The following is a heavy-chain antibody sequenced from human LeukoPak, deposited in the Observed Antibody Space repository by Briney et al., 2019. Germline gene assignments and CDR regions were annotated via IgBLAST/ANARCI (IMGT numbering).Heavy chain of an antibody. CDR3: ARGSRFLDVVLVPATIGWFDP. CDR1: GGTFSTYA. D-gene: IGHD2-2*01. CDR2: IIPLFGTA. J-gene: IGHJ5*02. Sequence: SVMVSCKASGGTFSTYAISWVRQAPGQGLEWLGGIIPLFGTADYAQKFQGRVTITADESTSPAYMELSSLRSEDTAVYYCARGSRFLDVVLVPATIGWFDPWGQGTLVTVSS. V-gene: IGHV1-69*13.